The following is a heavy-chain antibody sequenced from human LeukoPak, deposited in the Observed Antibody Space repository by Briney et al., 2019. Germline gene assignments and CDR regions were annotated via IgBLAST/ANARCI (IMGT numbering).Heavy chain of an antibody. CDR1: DVSISNYY. CDR2: ICTSGNT. Sequence: SETLSLTCTVSDVSISNYYWSWIRQPAGKGLEWIERICTSGNTNYNPSLKSRVTISVDTSKNQFSLKLSSVTAADTAVYYCARGPSSGWYVGYWGQGTLVTVSS. D-gene: IGHD6-19*01. CDR3: ARGPSSGWYVGY. J-gene: IGHJ4*02. V-gene: IGHV4-4*07.